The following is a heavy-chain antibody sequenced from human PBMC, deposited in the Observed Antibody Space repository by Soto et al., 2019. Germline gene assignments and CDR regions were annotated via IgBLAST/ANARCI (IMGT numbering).Heavy chain of an antibody. Sequence: QVQLVQSGAEVKKPGASVKVSCKASGYTFTSYGISWVRQAPGQGLEWMGWISAYNGNTNYAQKLQGRVTMTIDTSTSTAYMELRSLRSDDTAVYYCARARITMVRGVIIYYYGMDVWGQGTTVTVSS. J-gene: IGHJ6*02. CDR2: ISAYNGNT. CDR3: ARARITMVRGVIIYYYGMDV. V-gene: IGHV1-18*04. D-gene: IGHD3-10*01. CDR1: GYTFTSYG.